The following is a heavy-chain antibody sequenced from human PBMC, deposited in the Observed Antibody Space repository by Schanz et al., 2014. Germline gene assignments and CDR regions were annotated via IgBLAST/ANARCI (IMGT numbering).Heavy chain of an antibody. Sequence: EVQLLESGGGLVQPGGSLRLSCAASGFTFSSYAMSWVRQAPGKGLEWVSAISGSGETTYYADSVKGLFTISRDNSKNALYLQMNSLRAEDTAVYYCARRITGTHHNPYYHGMDVWGQGTTVTVSS. D-gene: IGHD1-20*01. CDR3: ARRITGTHHNPYYHGMDV. J-gene: IGHJ6*02. CDR1: GFTFSSYA. CDR2: ISGSGETT. V-gene: IGHV3-23*01.